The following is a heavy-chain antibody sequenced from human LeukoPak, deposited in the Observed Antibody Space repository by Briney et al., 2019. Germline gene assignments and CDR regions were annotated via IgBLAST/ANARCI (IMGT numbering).Heavy chain of an antibody. CDR2: ISYDGSNK. CDR1: GFTFSSYG. J-gene: IGHJ1*01. D-gene: IGHD6-13*01. V-gene: IGHV3-30*18. Sequence: GGSLRLSCAASGFTFSSYGMHWVRQAPGKGLEWVAVISYDGSNKYYADSVKGRFTISRDNSKNTLYLQMNSLRAEDTAVYYCAKCADSSSWPEYFQHWGQGTLVTVSS. CDR3: AKCADSSSWPEYFQH.